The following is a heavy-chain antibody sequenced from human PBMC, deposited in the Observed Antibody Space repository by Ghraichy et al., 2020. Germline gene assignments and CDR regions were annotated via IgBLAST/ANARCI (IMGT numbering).Heavy chain of an antibody. CDR1: GFTFSSYA. D-gene: IGHD3-9*01. V-gene: IGHV3-30-3*01. CDR3: ARDFYDILTGYYNYGMDV. Sequence: GSLRLSCAASGFTFSSYAMHWVRQAPGKGLEWVAVISYDGSNKYYADSVKGRFTISRDNSKNTPYLQMNSLRAEDTAVYYCARDFYDILTGYYNYGMDVWGQGTTVTVSS. J-gene: IGHJ6*02. CDR2: ISYDGSNK.